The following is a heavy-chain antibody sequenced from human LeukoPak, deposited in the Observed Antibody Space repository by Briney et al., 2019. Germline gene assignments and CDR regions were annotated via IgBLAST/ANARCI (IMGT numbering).Heavy chain of an antibody. CDR3: ARDRGGPGSWLS. V-gene: IGHV4-34*01. D-gene: IGHD3-10*01. J-gene: IGHJ5*02. CDR1: GGSFSGYY. Sequence: SETLSLTCAVYGGSFSGYYWSWIRQPPGKGLEWIGEINHSGSTNYNPSLKSRVTISVDTSKNQFSLKLSSVTAADTAVYYCARDRGGPGSWLSWGQGTLVTVSS. CDR2: INHSGST.